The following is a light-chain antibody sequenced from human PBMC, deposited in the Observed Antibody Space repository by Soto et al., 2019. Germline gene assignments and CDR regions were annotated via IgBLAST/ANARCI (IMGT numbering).Light chain of an antibody. J-gene: IGKJ1*01. CDR3: QRYNAYWA. CDR1: QSLGRE. V-gene: IGKV1-5*01. Sequence: IHMTQAPSTLSASLGDIVTITGRASQSLGRELAWYQQKPGKAPKVLIYDASSLKSGVPSRFSGSGSGTEFTLTISSLQPDDFATYYCQRYNAYWAFGPGTKVDIK. CDR2: DAS.